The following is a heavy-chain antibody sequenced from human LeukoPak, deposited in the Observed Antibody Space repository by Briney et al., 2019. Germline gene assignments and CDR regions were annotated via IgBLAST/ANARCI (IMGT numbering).Heavy chain of an antibody. CDR2: INAGNGNT. Sequence: ASVKVCCKASGYTFTSYAMHWVRQAPGQRLEWMGWINAGNGNTKYSQKFQGRVTITRDTSASTAYMELSSLRSEDTAVYYCARELSVGYYYGMDVWGKGTTVTVSS. J-gene: IGHJ6*04. D-gene: IGHD2-15*01. CDR1: GYTFTSYA. CDR3: ARELSVGYYYGMDV. V-gene: IGHV1-3*01.